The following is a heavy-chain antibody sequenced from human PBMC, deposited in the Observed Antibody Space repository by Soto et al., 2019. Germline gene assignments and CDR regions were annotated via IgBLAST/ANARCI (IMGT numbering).Heavy chain of an antibody. CDR3: AKDYGTYYYDSSGYPAAYGMDV. V-gene: IGHV3-23*01. D-gene: IGHD3-22*01. J-gene: IGHJ6*02. CDR2: ISGSGGST. Sequence: GESLKISCAASGFTFSSYAMSWVRQAPGKGLEWVSAISGSGGSTYYADSVKGRFTISRDNSKNTLYLQMNSLRAEDTAVYYCAKDYGTYYYDSSGYPAAYGMDVWGQGTTVTVSS. CDR1: GFTFSSYA.